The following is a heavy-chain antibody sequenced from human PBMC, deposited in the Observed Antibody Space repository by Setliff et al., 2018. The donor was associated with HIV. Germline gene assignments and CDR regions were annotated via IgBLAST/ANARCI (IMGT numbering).Heavy chain of an antibody. CDR1: GFTFTDYT. D-gene: IGHD6-13*01. V-gene: IGHV3-21*04. J-gene: IGHJ4*02. CDR3: ARTRGSAAGGTRDFDY. Sequence: PGGSLRLSCAASGFTFTDYTMNWVRQAPGKGLEWVSFITSGSTYVNYADSVKGRFSISRDNSKNSLYLQMNSLRAEDTAVYYCARTRGSAAGGTRDFDYWGQGTLVTVSS. CDR2: ITSGSTYV.